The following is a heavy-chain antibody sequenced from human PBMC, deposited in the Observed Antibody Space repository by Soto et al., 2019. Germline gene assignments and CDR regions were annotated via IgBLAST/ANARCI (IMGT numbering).Heavy chain of an antibody. J-gene: IGHJ5*02. CDR1: VFTFSRYA. D-gene: IGHD2-21*01. Sequence: PVGSLRLSCAASVFTFSRYAMSWFRPAPGKGLEWVSGISGSGGSTYYADSVKGRFTISRDNSKNTLYLQMSSLRAEDTAVYYCAKDRHIKSMNWFDPRGQGTQVTVSS. CDR2: ISGSGGST. V-gene: IGHV3-23*01. CDR3: AKDRHIKSMNWFDP.